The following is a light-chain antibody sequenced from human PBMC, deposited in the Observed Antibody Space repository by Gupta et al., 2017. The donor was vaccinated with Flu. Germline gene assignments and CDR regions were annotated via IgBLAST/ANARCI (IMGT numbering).Light chain of an antibody. CDR1: ENIKRN. J-gene: IGKJ1*01. CDR3: QHYSYWPPWT. Sequence: GTLSVSAGETATLSCRASENIKRNLTWYKQKPGQAPRLLIYGATTRANGVTDRFRGRGYGTEFTLSISSRQSEDFAFYYCQHYSYWPPWTFGQGTKVENK. CDR2: GAT. V-gene: IGKV3-15*01.